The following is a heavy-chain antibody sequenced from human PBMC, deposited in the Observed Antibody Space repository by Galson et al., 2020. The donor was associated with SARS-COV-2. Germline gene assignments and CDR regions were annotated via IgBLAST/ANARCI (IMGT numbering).Heavy chain of an antibody. CDR2: IDWDDDK. CDR3: ARMTAELVPIWYDYGMDV. J-gene: IGHJ6*02. Sequence: SGPTLVKPTQTLTLTCTFSGFSLSTSGMCVSWIRQPPGKALEWLALIDWDDDKYYSTSLKTRLTISKDTSKNQVVLTMTNMDPVDTATYYCARMTAELVPIWYDYGMDVWGQGTTVTVSS. V-gene: IGHV2-70*01. D-gene: IGHD6-6*01. CDR1: GFSLSTSGMC.